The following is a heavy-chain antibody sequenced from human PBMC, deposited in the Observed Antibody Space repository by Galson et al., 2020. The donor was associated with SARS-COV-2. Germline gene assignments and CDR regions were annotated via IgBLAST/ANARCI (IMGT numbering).Heavy chain of an antibody. CDR2: ISHSGGT. J-gene: IGHJ3*02. Sequence: SETLSLTCAVSGTSISGGSYSWNWIRQPPGKGLEWIGYISHSGGTYYNPSLKSRVTISGDRSKNQFSLRLSSVTAADAAVYFCARLHYGEYAPEAFDIWGPGTRV. V-gene: IGHV4-30-2*01. CDR1: GTSISGGSYS. D-gene: IGHD4-17*01. CDR3: ARLHYGEYAPEAFDI.